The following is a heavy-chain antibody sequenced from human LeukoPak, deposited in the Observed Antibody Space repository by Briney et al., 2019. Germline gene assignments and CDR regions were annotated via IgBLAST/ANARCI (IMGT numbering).Heavy chain of an antibody. CDR3: ARASTSWNWFDP. CDR2: IYHSGST. D-gene: IGHD2-2*01. J-gene: IGHJ5*02. CDR1: GYSISSGYY. V-gene: IGHV4-38-2*01. Sequence: SETLSLTCAVSGYSISSGYYWAWIRQPPGKGLEWIGNIYHSGSTYYNPSLKSRVTISVDTSKNQFSLKLSSVTAADTAVYYCARASTSWNWFDPWGQGTLVTVSS.